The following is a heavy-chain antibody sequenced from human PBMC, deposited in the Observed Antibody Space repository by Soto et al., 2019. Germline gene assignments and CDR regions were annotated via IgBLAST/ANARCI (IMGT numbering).Heavy chain of an antibody. CDR3: AKDPQQLVRRAEYFQH. CDR2: MNPNSGNT. V-gene: IGHV1-8*01. D-gene: IGHD6-13*01. J-gene: IGHJ1*01. CDR1: GYTFTSYD. Sequence: ASVKVSCKASGYTFTSYDSNWVRQATGQGLEWMGWMNPNSGNTGYAQKFQGRVTMTRDTSISTAYMELNSLRAEDTAVYYCAKDPQQLVRRAEYFQHWGQGTLVTVS.